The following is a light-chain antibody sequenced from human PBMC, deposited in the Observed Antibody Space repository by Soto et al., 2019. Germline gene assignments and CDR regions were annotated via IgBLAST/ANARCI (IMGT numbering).Light chain of an antibody. CDR2: DAS. J-gene: IGKJ4*01. V-gene: IGKV1-13*02. CDR1: QGISSA. Sequence: AIQLTQSPSSLSASVGDRVTITCRASQGISSALAWYQQKPGKATKLLIYDASSLESGVPSRFSGSGSGTDFTLTISCLQAEDFATYYCQHFNSYPRVKLTFGGGTKVEIK. CDR3: QHFNSYPRVKLT.